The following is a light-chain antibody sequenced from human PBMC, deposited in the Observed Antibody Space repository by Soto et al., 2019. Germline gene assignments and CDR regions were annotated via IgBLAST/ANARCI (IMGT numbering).Light chain of an antibody. CDR2: YDS. J-gene: IGLJ2*01. CDR1: NIGSKS. CDR3: QVWSSSSVL. V-gene: IGLV3-21*04. Sequence: SYELTQPPSVSVAPGTTARITCGGNNIGSKSVHWYQQKPGQAPVLVIYYDSDRPSGIPERFSGSNSGNTATLTISRVEAGDEADYYCQVWSSSSVLFGGGTKLTVL.